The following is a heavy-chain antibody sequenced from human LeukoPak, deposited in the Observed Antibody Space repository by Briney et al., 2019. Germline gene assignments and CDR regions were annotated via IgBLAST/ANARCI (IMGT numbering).Heavy chain of an antibody. V-gene: IGHV3-7*01. Sequence: PGGSLRLSCVASGFSFGTHWMAWVRQPPGAGPEWVANIKQDETETYYADAVRGRFTITRDNAKNSLYLQMDNLRGEDTAVNYCARDSGDRPQAVGYFFDYWGQGSLVTVSS. J-gene: IGHJ4*02. CDR3: ARDSGDRPQAVGYFFDY. CDR2: IKQDETET. D-gene: IGHD7-27*01. CDR1: GFSFGTHW.